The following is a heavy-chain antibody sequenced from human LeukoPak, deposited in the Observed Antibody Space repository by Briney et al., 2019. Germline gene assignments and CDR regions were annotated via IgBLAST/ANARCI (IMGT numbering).Heavy chain of an antibody. CDR3: ARYGRGYYYYFDY. V-gene: IGHV3-53*01. Sequence: GGSLRLSCAASGFTVSSSYMSWVRQAPGKGLEWVSVIYGGGSTYYADSVKGRFTISRDNSKNTLYLQMNSLRAEDTAVYYCARYGRGYYYYFDYWGQGTLVAVTS. CDR2: IYGGGST. J-gene: IGHJ4*02. CDR1: GFTVSSSY. D-gene: IGHD3-22*01.